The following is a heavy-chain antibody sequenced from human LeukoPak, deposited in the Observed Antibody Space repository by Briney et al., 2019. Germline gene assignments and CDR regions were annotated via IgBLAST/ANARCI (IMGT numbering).Heavy chain of an antibody. D-gene: IGHD2-2*01. CDR3: ARDVYSTYDS. CDR2: INAGSGGT. V-gene: IGHV1-3*01. J-gene: IGHJ4*02. Sequence: ASVKVSCKTSGFTLSRYAIHWVRQVPGQGLEWMAWINAGSGGTKYSQKFQGRVTITRDTSASTVYMELSSLSSEDTAVYYCARDVYSTYDSWGQGTLVTVSS. CDR1: GFTLSRYA.